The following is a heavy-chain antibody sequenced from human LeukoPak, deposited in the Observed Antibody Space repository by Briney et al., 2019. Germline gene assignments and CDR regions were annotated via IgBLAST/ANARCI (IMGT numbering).Heavy chain of an antibody. Sequence: GGSLRLSCAASGFTFSSYWMHWVRQAPGEGLVWVSRIEGDGSSTRYADSVKGRFTISRDNAKNTLYLQMNSLRAEDTAVYYCRFGDFNDYWGQGTLVTVSS. CDR2: IEGDGSST. V-gene: IGHV3-74*01. D-gene: IGHD3-10*01. CDR1: GFTFSSYW. J-gene: IGHJ4*02. CDR3: RFGDFNDY.